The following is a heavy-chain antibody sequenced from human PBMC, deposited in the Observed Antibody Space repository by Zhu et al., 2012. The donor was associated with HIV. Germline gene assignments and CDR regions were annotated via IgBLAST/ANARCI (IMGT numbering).Heavy chain of an antibody. Sequence: QVQLQESGPGLVKPSETLSLSCTVSGGSISSYYWSWIRQSPGKGLEWIGYLYASGSIDYNPSLKSRVAISVDTSKNQFSLSLNSVTAADTAIYYCARHSAWYKCFDYWGQGILVTVSS. CDR1: GGSISSYY. D-gene: IGHD6-19*01. V-gene: IGHV4-4*08. CDR3: ARHSAWYKCFDY. J-gene: IGHJ4*02. CDR2: LYASGSI.